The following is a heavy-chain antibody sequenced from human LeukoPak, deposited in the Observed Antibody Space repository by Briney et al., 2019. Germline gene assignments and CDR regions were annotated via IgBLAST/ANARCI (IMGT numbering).Heavy chain of an antibody. Sequence: SQTLSLTCAISGDSVSSNSAVWHWIRQSPSRGLEWPGRTYYRSKWYYDYSVSVRSRMTINPDTSNNQFSLQLNSVTPEDTAVYYCARGGFDAYFNYWGQGTLVTVSS. J-gene: IGHJ4*02. D-gene: IGHD3-9*01. CDR2: TYYRSKWYY. CDR3: ARGGFDAYFNY. V-gene: IGHV6-1*01. CDR1: GDSVSSNSAV.